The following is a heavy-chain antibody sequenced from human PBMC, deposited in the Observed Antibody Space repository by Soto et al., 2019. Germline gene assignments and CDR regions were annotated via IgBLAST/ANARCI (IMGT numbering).Heavy chain of an antibody. CDR2: IYYSGST. CDR3: AREEGSGHMHVAY. D-gene: IGHD3-10*01. CDR1: GGSISSGGYY. V-gene: IGHV4-31*03. J-gene: IGHJ4*02. Sequence: ASETLSLTCTVSGGSISSGGYYWSWIRQHPGKGLEWIGYIYYSGSTYYNPSLKSRVTISVDTSKNQFSLKLSSVTAADTAVYYCAREEGSGHMHVAYWGQGTLFTVS.